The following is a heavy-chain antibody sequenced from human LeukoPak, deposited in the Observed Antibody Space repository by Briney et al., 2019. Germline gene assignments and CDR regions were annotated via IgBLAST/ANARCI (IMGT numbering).Heavy chain of an antibody. V-gene: IGHV1-8*01. D-gene: IGHD3-3*01. CDR2: MNPNSGNT. CDR1: GYTFTSYD. CDR3: ARGFRITIFGVVIQDNWFDP. Sequence: ASVKVSCKASGYTFTSYDINWVRQATGQGLEWMGWMNPNSGNTGYAQKFQGRVTMTRNTSISTAYMELSGLRSEDTAVYYCARGFRITIFGVVIQDNWFDPWGQGTLVTVSS. J-gene: IGHJ5*02.